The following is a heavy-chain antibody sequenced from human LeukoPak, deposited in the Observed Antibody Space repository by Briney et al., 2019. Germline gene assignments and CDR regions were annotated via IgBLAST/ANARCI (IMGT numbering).Heavy chain of an antibody. V-gene: IGHV4-34*01. J-gene: IGHJ5*02. CDR2: INHSGST. Sequence: SETLSLTCAVYGGSFSGYYWSWIRQPPGKGLEWIGEINHSGSTNYNPSLKSRVTISVDTSKNQFSLKLSSVTAADTAVYYCAREKQQLVRRSWFDPWGQGTLVTVSS. CDR1: GGSFSGYY. CDR3: AREKQQLVRRSWFDP. D-gene: IGHD6-13*01.